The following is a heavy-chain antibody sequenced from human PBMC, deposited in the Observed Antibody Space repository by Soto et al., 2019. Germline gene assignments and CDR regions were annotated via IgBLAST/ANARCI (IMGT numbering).Heavy chain of an antibody. CDR1: GFTFSSYS. J-gene: IGHJ5*02. V-gene: IGHV3-21*01. Sequence: ESGGGLVKPGGSLRLSCAASGFTFSSYSMNWVRQAPGKGLEWVSSISSSSSYXXYXDSVKGRFTISRDNAKNSLYLQMXXXXXXXXXXXXXARSPTPNWFDPWGQGTLVTVSS. CDR2: ISSSSSYX. CDR3: ARSPTPNWFDP.